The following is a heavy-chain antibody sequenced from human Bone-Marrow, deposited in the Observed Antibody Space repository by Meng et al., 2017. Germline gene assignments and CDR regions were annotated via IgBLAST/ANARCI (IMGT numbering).Heavy chain of an antibody. D-gene: IGHD4-17*01. Sequence: KVSCKGSGYSFTSYWIGWVRQMPGKGLEGRGIIYPGDSDTRYSPSVQGQVTNSADKSISTAYLQWSSLKASDTAMYYCARHTDYGDYVFWLGTYYYYYGMDVWGQGTTVTVSS. CDR1: GYSFTSYW. J-gene: IGHJ6*02. CDR2: IYPGDSDT. V-gene: IGHV5-51*01. CDR3: ARHTDYGDYVFWLGTYYYYYGMDV.